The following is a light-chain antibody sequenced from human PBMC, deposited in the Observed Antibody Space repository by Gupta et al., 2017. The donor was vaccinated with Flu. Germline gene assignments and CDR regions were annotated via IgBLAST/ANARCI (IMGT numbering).Light chain of an antibody. Sequence: EIVLTHSPATLSLSPGERATLSFRASPSVRSYLAWYQKRPGQAPRLLIYDAANRDTGIPARFSGSGCGIDFTLTISSREPEEFAGYYCQLRSSWPPITFGQGTRVEIK. CDR2: DAA. V-gene: IGKV3-11*01. CDR1: PSVRSY. J-gene: IGKJ5*01. CDR3: QLRSSWPPIT.